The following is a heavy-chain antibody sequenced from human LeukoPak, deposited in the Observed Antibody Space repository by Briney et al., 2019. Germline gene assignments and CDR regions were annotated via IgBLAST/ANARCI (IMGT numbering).Heavy chain of an antibody. D-gene: IGHD5-18*01. CDR1: GYTFTSYY. CDR2: INPSGGST. CDR3: ARAARGYSYGSYWFDP. V-gene: IGHV1-46*01. Sequence: ASVKVSCKASGYTFTSYYMHWVRQAPGQGLEWMGIINPSGGSTSYAQKFQGRVTMTRDTSTSTVYMELSSLRSEDTAVYYCARAARGYSYGSYWFDPWGQGTLVTVSS. J-gene: IGHJ5*02.